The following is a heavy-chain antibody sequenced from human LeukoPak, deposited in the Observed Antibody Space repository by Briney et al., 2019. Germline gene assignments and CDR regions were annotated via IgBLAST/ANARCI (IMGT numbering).Heavy chain of an antibody. Sequence: PGGSLRLSCAASGFTFSSYAMSWIRQAPGKGLEWVSYVSAVNTYTNYADSVKGRFTISRDNAKNSLYLHMTSLTAEDTAVYYCARVVLGSSSWYYFDRWGQGTLVTVSS. D-gene: IGHD6-13*01. CDR1: GFTFSSYA. V-gene: IGHV3-11*05. CDR2: VSAVNTYT. J-gene: IGHJ4*02. CDR3: ARVVLGSSSWYYFDR.